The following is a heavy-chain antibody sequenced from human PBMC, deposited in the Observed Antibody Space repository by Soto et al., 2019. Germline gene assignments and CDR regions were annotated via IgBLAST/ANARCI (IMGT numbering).Heavy chain of an antibody. CDR2: ISGSGGST. CDR3: AKETVWYGSGWYRYYFDY. J-gene: IGHJ4*02. CDR1: GFTFSSYA. V-gene: IGHV3-23*01. D-gene: IGHD6-19*01. Sequence: GGSLRLSCAASGFTFSSYAMSWVRQAPGKGLEWVSAISGSGGSTYYADSVKGRFTISRDNSKNTLYLQMNSLRAEDTAVYYCAKETVWYGSGWYRYYFDYWGQGTLVTVSS.